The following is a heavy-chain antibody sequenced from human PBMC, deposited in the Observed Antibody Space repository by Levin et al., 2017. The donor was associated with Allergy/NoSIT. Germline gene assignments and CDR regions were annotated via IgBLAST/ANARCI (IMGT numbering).Heavy chain of an antibody. Sequence: GGSLRLSCAASGFTFSSYGMHWVRQAPGKGLEWVAVIWYDGSNKYYADSVKGRFTISRDNSKNTLYLQMNSLRAEDTAVYYCARRAVAGKKYYFDYWGQGTLVTVSS. CDR2: IWYDGSNK. D-gene: IGHD6-19*01. CDR1: GFTFSSYG. CDR3: ARRAVAGKKYYFDY. J-gene: IGHJ4*02. V-gene: IGHV3-33*01.